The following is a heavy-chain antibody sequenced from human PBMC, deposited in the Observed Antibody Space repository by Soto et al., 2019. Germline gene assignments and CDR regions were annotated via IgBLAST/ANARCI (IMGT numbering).Heavy chain of an antibody. J-gene: IGHJ4*02. D-gene: IGHD3-16*01. V-gene: IGHV4-38-2*02. CDR1: RYSLSSGYY. Sequence: GTLSLTCTVSRYSLSSGYYWCWIRQAPGEGLEWIVSMYHSGTTYYNPSLKSRVTISIDTSKNQFSLKLTSVTSADTAVYFFVRVAFGPIDYWGQGTLVTVSS. CDR2: MYHSGTT. CDR3: VRVAFGPIDY.